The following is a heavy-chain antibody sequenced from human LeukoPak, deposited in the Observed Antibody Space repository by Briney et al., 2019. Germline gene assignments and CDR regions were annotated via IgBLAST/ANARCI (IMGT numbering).Heavy chain of an antibody. CDR3: AKDSRTDPRRNWFDP. CDR2: ISIGGGSK. Sequence: GGSLRLSCVASGFTFSNYAMSWIRQAPGEGLEWVSTISIGGGSKNYADSVKGRFTASRDSSKNTVYLQMNSLRPEDTAVYYCAKDSRTDPRRNWFDPWGQGTLVTVSS. J-gene: IGHJ5*02. CDR1: GFTFSNYA. D-gene: IGHD2-2*01. V-gene: IGHV3-23*01.